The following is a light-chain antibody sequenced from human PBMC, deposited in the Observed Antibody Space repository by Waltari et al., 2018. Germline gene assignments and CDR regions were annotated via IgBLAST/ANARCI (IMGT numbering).Light chain of an antibody. V-gene: IGKV2-28*01. CDR2: MGS. J-gene: IGKJ1*01. CDR3: MQALQTPLT. Sequence: DIGMAQSPLSLPVTAGETASISCRPSQSLLHSNGYNYVDWYLPKPAQSPQHLIYMGSKRVSEVPDRFSGRGSGTDFTLKITRVEAEDVWVYYCMQALQTPLTFGQGTKVEI. CDR1: QSLLHSNGYNY.